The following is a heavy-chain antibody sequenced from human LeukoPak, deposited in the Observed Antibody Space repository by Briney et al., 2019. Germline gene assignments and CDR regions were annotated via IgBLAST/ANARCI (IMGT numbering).Heavy chain of an antibody. CDR3: ARARAVGLGDWFDP. CDR1: GYTFTSYD. CDR2: INPSGGST. J-gene: IGHJ5*02. D-gene: IGHD6-19*01. Sequence: GASVKVSCKASGYTFTSYDINWVRQAPGQGLEWMGIINPSGGSTNYAQKFQGRLTMTRDTSTSTVYMELSSLRSEDTAVYYCARARAVGLGDWFDPWGQGTLVTVSS. V-gene: IGHV1-46*01.